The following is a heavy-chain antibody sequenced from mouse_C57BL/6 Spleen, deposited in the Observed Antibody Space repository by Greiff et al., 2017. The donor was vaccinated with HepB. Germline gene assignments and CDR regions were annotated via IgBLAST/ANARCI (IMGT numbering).Heavy chain of an antibody. J-gene: IGHJ1*03. CDR3: AIINYPYWYFDV. Sequence: VQLQQPGAELVKPGASVKMSCKASGYTFTSYWITWVKQRPGQGLEWIGDIYPGSGSTNYNEKFKSKATLTVDTSSSTAYMQLSSLTSEDSAVYYCAIINYPYWYFDVWGTGTTVTVSS. CDR1: GYTFTSYW. V-gene: IGHV1-55*01. CDR2: IYPGSGST. D-gene: IGHD2-1*01.